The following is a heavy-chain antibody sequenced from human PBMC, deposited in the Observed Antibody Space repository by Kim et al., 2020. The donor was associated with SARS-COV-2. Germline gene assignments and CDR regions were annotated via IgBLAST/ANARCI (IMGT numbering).Heavy chain of an antibody. CDR3: AKDLLDCGGDCSYFDY. D-gene: IGHD2-21*01. V-gene: IGHV3-30*02. Sequence: SVKGRFTISRDNSKNTLYLQMNSLRAEDTAVNYCAKDLLDCGGDCSYFDYWGQGTLVTVSS. J-gene: IGHJ4*02.